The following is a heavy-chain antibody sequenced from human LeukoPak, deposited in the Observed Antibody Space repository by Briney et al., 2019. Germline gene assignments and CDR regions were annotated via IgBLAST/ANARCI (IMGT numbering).Heavy chain of an antibody. J-gene: IGHJ4*02. D-gene: IGHD3-10*01. CDR1: GGSISSSSYY. Sequence: SETLSLTCTVSGGSISSSSYYWGWIRQPPGKGLEWIGSIYYSGSTYYNPSLKSRVTISVDTSKNQFSLKLSSVTAADTAVYYCASVITYYYGSGNDYWGQGTLVTVSS. V-gene: IGHV4-39*01. CDR3: ASVITYYYGSGNDY. CDR2: IYYSGST.